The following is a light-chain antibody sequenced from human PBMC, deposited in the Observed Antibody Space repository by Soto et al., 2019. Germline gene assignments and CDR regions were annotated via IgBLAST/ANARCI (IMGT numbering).Light chain of an antibody. CDR1: SSDVGCYNL. Sequence: QSALTQPASLSGSPGQSITISCSGASSDVGCYNLVSWYQHHPGKAPKVIIYEVTNRPSGVSSRFSGFKSGNTASLTVSGLQAEDEADYYCCSYVSVTCFVVFGGGTKLTVL. CDR2: EVT. CDR3: CSYVSVTCFVV. J-gene: IGLJ2*01. V-gene: IGLV2-23*02.